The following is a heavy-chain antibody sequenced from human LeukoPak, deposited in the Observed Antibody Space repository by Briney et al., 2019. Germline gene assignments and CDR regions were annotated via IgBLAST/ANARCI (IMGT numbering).Heavy chain of an antibody. Sequence: SETLSLTCTVSGGSINSNNYYWGWIRQPPGKGLEWIGSIYDGGNTYYNPSLKSRVTISVDTSKNQFSLKLRSVTAADTAVYYCARQAILTGYYKAPRWFYFDHWGQGTLVTVSS. CDR2: IYDGGNT. D-gene: IGHD3-9*01. CDR3: ARQAILTGYYKAPRWFYFDH. V-gene: IGHV4-39*01. CDR1: GGSINSNNYY. J-gene: IGHJ4*02.